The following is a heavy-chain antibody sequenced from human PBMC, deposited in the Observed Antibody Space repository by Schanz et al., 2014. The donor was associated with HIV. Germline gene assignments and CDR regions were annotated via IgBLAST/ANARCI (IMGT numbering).Heavy chain of an antibody. CDR1: GFSFSSYG. V-gene: IGHV3-30*03. D-gene: IGHD1-7*01. J-gene: IGHJ6*02. CDR2: ISYDGSVK. CDR3: ARAGQLALEQGWGNYYYYYYYGMDV. Sequence: QVQLVESGGGVVQPGKSLRLSCAASGFSFSSYGMHWVRQAPGKGLEWVAFISYDGSVKSYGDSVKGRFTVSRDDSKNTVYVQMDSLTAEDTAVYYCARAGQLALEQGWGNYYYYYYYGMDVWGQGTTVTVSS.